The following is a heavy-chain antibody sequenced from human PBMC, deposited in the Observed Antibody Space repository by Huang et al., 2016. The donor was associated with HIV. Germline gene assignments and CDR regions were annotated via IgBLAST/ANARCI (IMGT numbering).Heavy chain of an antibody. CDR1: GSTFSSYG. Sequence: QVQLVQSGAEMKKPGSSVKVSCTAPGSTFSSYGIRWVRKAPGKGLAWMGGIVPIFRRTDYAQKFQGRLTITADESTSTAYMELSSLRSQDSAIYFCARGVFDGVWSGDLLPHFYYMDVWGKGTTVTVSS. CDR2: IVPIFRRT. D-gene: IGHD3-10*01. V-gene: IGHV1-69*13. J-gene: IGHJ6*03. CDR3: ARGVFDGVWSGDLLPHFYYMDV.